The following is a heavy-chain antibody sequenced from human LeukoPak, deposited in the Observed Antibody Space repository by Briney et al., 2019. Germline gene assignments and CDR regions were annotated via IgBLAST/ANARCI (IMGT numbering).Heavy chain of an antibody. CDR1: GFTVSSNY. CDR2: IYSGGST. J-gene: IGHJ3*02. Sequence: GGSLRLSCAASGFTVSSNYMSWVRQAPGKGLEWVSVIYSGGSTYYADSVKGRFTISRDNSKNTLYLQMNSLRAEDTAVYYCARDLHGYFAFDIWGQGTMVTVSS. V-gene: IGHV3-53*01. CDR3: ARDLHGYFAFDI. D-gene: IGHD6-13*01.